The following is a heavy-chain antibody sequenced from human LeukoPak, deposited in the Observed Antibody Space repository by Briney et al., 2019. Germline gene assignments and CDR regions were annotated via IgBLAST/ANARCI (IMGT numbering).Heavy chain of an antibody. CDR3: ARDDYDFWSGYYTVDY. V-gene: IGHV4-4*07. D-gene: IGHD3-3*01. CDR2: IYTSGST. Sequence: SETLSLTCTVSGGSISSYYWSWIRQPAGKGLEWIGRIYTSGSTNYNPSLKSRVTMSVDTSKNQFSLKLSSVTAADTAVYYCARDDYDFWSGYYTVDYWGQGTLVTVSS. J-gene: IGHJ4*02. CDR1: GGSISSYY.